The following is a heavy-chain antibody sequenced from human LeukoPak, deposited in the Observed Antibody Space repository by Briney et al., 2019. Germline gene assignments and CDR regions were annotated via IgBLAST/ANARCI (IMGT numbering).Heavy chain of an antibody. CDR2: ISYDGSNK. CDR1: GFTFSSYG. V-gene: IGHV3-30*03. J-gene: IGHJ4*02. D-gene: IGHD2-2*01. CDR3: APAAMIY. Sequence: GGSLRLSCAASGFTFSSYGMHWVRQAPGKGLEWVAVISYDGSNKYYADSVKGRFTISRDNSKNTLYLQMNSLRAEDTAVYYCAPAAMIYWGQGTLVTVSS.